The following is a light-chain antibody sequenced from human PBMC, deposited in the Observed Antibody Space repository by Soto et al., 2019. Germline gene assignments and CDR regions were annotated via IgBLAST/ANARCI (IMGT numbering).Light chain of an antibody. CDR1: RSVSSY. J-gene: IGKJ5*01. CDR2: DAS. Sequence: EILLTQSPATLSLSTGERATLSCRASRSVSSYLAWYQQKPGQAPRLLIYDASNRATGIPARFSGIGSGTDFTLTISSLEPEDFAVYYGQQRSNWPPITFGQGTRLEI. V-gene: IGKV3-11*01. CDR3: QQRSNWPPIT.